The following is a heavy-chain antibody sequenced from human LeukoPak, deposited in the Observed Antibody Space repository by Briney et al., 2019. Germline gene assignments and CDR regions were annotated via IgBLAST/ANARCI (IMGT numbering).Heavy chain of an antibody. Sequence: GGSLRLSCAASGFTFSSYHMHWVRQAPGKGLEWVAVIWYDGTNKYYADSVKGRFIISRDTSKNTLFLQMDSLRAEDTAVYYCARGHPGKFDYWGQGTLVTVSS. CDR1: GFTFSSYH. CDR3: ARGHPGKFDY. CDR2: IWYDGTNK. V-gene: IGHV3-33*01. D-gene: IGHD1-14*01. J-gene: IGHJ4*02.